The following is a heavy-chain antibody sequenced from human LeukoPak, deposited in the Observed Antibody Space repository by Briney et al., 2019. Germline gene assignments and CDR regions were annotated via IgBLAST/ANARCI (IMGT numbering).Heavy chain of an antibody. CDR3: ARWYDYGDPEGGY. CDR1: GGTISSGDYY. Sequence: PSETLSLTCTVSGGTISSGDYYWSWIRQPPGQGLEWIGYIYYSGSTYYNPSLKSRVTISVDTSKNQFSLKLSSVTAADTAVYYCARWYDYGDPEGGYWGQGTLVTVSS. CDR2: IYYSGST. D-gene: IGHD4-17*01. J-gene: IGHJ4*02. V-gene: IGHV4-30-4*01.